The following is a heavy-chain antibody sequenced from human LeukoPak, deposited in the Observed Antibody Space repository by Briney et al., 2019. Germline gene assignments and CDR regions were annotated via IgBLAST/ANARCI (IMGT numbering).Heavy chain of an antibody. CDR2: INSDGSST. CDR1: GFTFSTYW. J-gene: IGHJ4*02. V-gene: IGHV3-74*01. D-gene: IGHD3-16*01. Sequence: GGSLRLSCVASGFTFSTYWMHWVRQAPGKGLGWVSRINSDGSSTTYADSVKGRFTISRDNAKNTLYLQMNSLRAEDTAVYYCARTPIMISFGGVDYWGQRSLVTLSS. CDR3: ARTPIMISFGGVDY.